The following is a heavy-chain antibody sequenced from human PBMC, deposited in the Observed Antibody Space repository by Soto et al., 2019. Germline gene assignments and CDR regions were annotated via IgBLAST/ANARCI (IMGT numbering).Heavy chain of an antibody. J-gene: IGHJ5*02. Sequence: ASVKVSCKASGGTFSSYAISWVRQAPGQGLEWMGWINPNSGGTNYAQKFQGRVTMTRDTSISTAYMELSRLRSDDTAVYYCARDGRYCSSTSCYFDWFDPWGQGTLVTVSS. CDR3: ARDGRYCSSTSCYFDWFDP. CDR2: INPNSGGT. V-gene: IGHV1-2*02. CDR1: GGTFSSYA. D-gene: IGHD2-2*01.